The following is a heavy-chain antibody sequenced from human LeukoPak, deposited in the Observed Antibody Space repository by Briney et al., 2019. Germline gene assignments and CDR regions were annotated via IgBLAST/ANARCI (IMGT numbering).Heavy chain of an antibody. J-gene: IGHJ5*02. Sequence: GESLKISCKGSGYSFTSYWIGWVRQMPGKGLEWMAMIYPGDPDTRYSPSFQGQVTISADKSISTAYLQWSSLKASDTAMYYCARWGVVTGITGNWFDPWGQGTLVTVSS. D-gene: IGHD2-21*02. CDR2: IYPGDPDT. CDR3: ARWGVVTGITGNWFDP. V-gene: IGHV5-51*01. CDR1: GYSFTSYW.